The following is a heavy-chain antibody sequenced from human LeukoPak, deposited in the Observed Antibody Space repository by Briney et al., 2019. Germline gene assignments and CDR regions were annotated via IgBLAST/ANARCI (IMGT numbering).Heavy chain of an antibody. V-gene: IGHV3-23*01. J-gene: IGHJ4*02. Sequence: GGSLRLSCAASGFSVSASYMSWVRQAPGKGLDCVSVISGSDGYTYYADSVKGRFTISRDNSKNTLYLQMNSLRAEDTAIYYCAKQDTSMDYFDYWGRGTLVSVSS. CDR2: ISGSDGYT. D-gene: IGHD5-18*01. CDR3: AKQDTSMDYFDY. CDR1: GFSVSASY.